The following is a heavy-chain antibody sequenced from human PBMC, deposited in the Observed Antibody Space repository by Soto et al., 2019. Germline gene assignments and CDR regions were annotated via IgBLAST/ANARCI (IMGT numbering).Heavy chain of an antibody. D-gene: IGHD6-6*01. V-gene: IGHV3-21*01. J-gene: IGHJ3*02. CDR2: ISSPSTYI. CDR1: GFTFSSYS. CDR3: ARPYVEYSSSPGAFDI. Sequence: EVQLVESGGGLVKPGGSLRLSCAASGFTFSSYSMNWVRQAPGKGLEWVSSISSPSTYIYYADSVKGRFTISRDNAKNSLYLQMNSLRAEDTAVYYCARPYVEYSSSPGAFDIWGQGTVVTVSS.